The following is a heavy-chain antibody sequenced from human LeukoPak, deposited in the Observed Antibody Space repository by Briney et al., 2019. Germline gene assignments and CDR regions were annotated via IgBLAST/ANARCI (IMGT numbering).Heavy chain of an antibody. Sequence: GGSLRLSSAGSVFTVSSNFMSWVRQAPGKGLEWVSVIYSGGTTNHADSVKGRFTVSRDNSKNTLYLQMNSLRAEDTAVYFCARGSSRAFDYWGQGTLVTVSS. CDR1: VFTVSSNF. D-gene: IGHD2-2*01. J-gene: IGHJ4*02. CDR2: IYSGGTT. CDR3: ARGSSRAFDY. V-gene: IGHV3-53*01.